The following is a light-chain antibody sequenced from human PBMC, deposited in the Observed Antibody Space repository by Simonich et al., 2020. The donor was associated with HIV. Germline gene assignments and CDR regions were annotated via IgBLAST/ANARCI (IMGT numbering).Light chain of an antibody. V-gene: IGLV2-14*01. J-gene: IGLJ2*01. CDR1: SSDVGGYNY. Sequence: QSALTQPASVSGSPGQSITISCTGTSSDVGGYNYVSWYQRHPGKAPKLMIYDVNKRASGVSNRFSGSKSGNTASLTISGLQAEDEADYYCTSHSSKSNVVFGGGTKLTVL. CDR2: DVN. CDR3: TSHSSKSNVV.